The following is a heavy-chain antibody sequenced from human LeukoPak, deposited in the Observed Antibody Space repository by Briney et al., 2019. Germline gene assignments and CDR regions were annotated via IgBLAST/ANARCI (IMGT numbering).Heavy chain of an antibody. J-gene: IGHJ5*02. D-gene: IGHD3-10*01. CDR2: IHYSGST. V-gene: IGHV4-61*01. CDR1: AGSVSSNSYY. CDR3: ARDFNYYGSGSFWFDP. Sequence: SETLSLTCTVSAGSVSSNSYYWSWIRQPPGKGLEWIGYIHYSGSTNYNPSLKSRVTISIDTSKNQFSLKLSSVTAADTAVYCCARDFNYYGSGSFWFDPRGQGTLVTVSS.